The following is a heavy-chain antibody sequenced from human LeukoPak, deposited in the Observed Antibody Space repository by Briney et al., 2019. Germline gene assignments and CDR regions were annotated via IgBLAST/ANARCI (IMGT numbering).Heavy chain of an antibody. CDR2: INHSGST. V-gene: IGHV4-34*01. Sequence: SETLSLTCAVYGGSFSGYYWSWIRQPPGKGLEWIGEINHSGSTNYNPSLKSRVTISVDTSKNQFSLKLSSVTAADTAVYYCASPASYGSGNDAFDIWGQGTMVTVSS. J-gene: IGHJ3*02. D-gene: IGHD3-10*01. CDR3: ASPASYGSGNDAFDI. CDR1: GGSFSGYY.